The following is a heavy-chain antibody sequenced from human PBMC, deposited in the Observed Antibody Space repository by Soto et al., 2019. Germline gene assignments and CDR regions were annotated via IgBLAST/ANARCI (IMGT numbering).Heavy chain of an antibody. CDR3: ARAGKIVATIYFGY. CDR1: GYTFTSYA. V-gene: IGHV1-3*01. J-gene: IGHJ4*02. Sequence: ASVKVSCKASGYTFTSYAMHWVRQAPGQRLEWMGWINAGNGNTKYSQKFQGRVTITRDTSASTAYMELSSLRSEDTAVYYCARAGKIVATIYFGYWGQGTLVTVSS. CDR2: INAGNGNT. D-gene: IGHD5-12*01.